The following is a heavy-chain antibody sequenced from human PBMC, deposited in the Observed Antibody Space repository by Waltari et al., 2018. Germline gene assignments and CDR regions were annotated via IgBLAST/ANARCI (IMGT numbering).Heavy chain of an antibody. J-gene: IGHJ4*02. Sequence: VQLVESGGGVVQPGRSLRLSWAASGFTFSSYGMHWVRQAPGKGLEWVSAISGSGGSTYYADAVKGRFTISRDNSKNTLYLQMNSLRAEDTAVYYCAKKGGVAVAGYFDYWGQGTLVTVSS. V-gene: IGHV3-23*04. CDR1: GFTFSSYG. CDR2: ISGSGGST. D-gene: IGHD6-19*01. CDR3: AKKGGVAVAGYFDY.